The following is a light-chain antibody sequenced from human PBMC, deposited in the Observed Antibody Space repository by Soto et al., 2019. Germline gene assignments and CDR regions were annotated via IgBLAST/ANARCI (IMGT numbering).Light chain of an antibody. V-gene: IGKV1-39*01. CDR2: AAS. Sequence: DIQLTQSPSSLSASIGDRVIVTCRATQNINSYLNWYQQKPGRAPKLLINAASSLQSGVPPRFSGTGSGTVFTLTISSLQPEDFATYFCQQSYSTPITFGQGTRLEIK. CDR3: QQSYSTPIT. CDR1: QNINSY. J-gene: IGKJ5*01.